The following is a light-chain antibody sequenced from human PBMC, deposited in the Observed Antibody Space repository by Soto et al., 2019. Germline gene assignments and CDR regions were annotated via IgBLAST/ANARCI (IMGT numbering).Light chain of an antibody. J-gene: IGKJ1*01. CDR3: QQSYSTPWT. Sequence: DIQMTQSPSSLSASVGDRVTITCRASQSISNYLNWYQQKPGKAPKLLIYAASSLQSGVQSSFSGSGSGTDFTLTISSLQPEDFATYYCQQSYSTPWTFGQGTKVEIK. CDR2: AAS. V-gene: IGKV1-39*01. CDR1: QSISNY.